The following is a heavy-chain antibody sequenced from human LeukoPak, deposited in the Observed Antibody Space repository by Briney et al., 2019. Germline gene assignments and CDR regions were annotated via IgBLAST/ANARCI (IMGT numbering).Heavy chain of an antibody. D-gene: IGHD2-21*01. CDR1: GFPFSSYW. J-gene: IGHJ4*02. CDR3: VRVWHYSDF. V-gene: IGHV3-7*01. CDR2: IKQDGSKK. Sequence: GGSLRLSCVASGFPFSSYWMTWVRQAPGKGLEWVANIKQDGSKKSYVDSVKGRFTISRDNAKNTVHLQMNSLRAEDTAVYYCVRVWHYSDFWGQGTLVTVSS.